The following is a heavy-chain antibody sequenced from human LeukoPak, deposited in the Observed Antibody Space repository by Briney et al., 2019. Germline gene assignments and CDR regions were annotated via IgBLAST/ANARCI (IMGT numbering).Heavy chain of an antibody. CDR2: ISGSGGST. J-gene: IGHJ3*02. CDR3: AKGDRVYPNFDI. Sequence: GGSLRLSRAASGFTFSSYAMSWVRQAPGKGLEWVSAISGSGGSTYYADSVKGRFTISRDNSKNTLYLQMNSLRAEDTAVYYCAKGDRVYPNFDIWGQGTMVTVSS. D-gene: IGHD1-14*01. V-gene: IGHV3-23*01. CDR1: GFTFSSYA.